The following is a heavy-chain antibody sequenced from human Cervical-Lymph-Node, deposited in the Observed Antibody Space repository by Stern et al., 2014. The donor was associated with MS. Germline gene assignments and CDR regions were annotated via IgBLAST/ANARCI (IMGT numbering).Heavy chain of an antibody. J-gene: IGHJ4*02. D-gene: IGHD3-10*01. Sequence: VQLVESGGGLVKPGGSLRLSCAGSGFTFSDYYMSWVRQAPGKGLEWVSYLSNSGKTIDYADSVKGRFTISRDNAKKSLYLQMTSLRAEDTGVYYCARDRSWYNGNGPLDYWGQGTLVTVSS. CDR1: GFTFSDYY. CDR3: ARDRSWYNGNGPLDY. V-gene: IGHV3-11*01. CDR2: LSNSGKTI.